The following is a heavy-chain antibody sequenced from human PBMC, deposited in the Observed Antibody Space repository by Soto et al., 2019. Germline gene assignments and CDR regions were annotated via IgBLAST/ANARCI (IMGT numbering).Heavy chain of an antibody. D-gene: IGHD5-12*01. V-gene: IGHV3-9*01. J-gene: IGHJ4*02. CDR2: ITWNSGTI. Sequence: VQLVESGGGLVQPSRSLRLSCAASGFTFDDFAMHWVRQPPGKGLEWVSLITWNSGTIAYADSVKGRFTISRDSAKNSLYLQMNSLRAEDTAFYFCAKDSGRDGYAPFDYWGQGTLVTVSS. CDR1: GFTFDDFA. CDR3: AKDSGRDGYAPFDY.